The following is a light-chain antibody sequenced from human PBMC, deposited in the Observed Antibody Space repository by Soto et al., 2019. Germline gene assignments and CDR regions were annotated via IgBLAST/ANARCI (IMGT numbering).Light chain of an antibody. CDR1: SSDVGGYTY. Sequence: QSVLTQPRSVSGSPGQSVTISCTGTSSDVGGYTYVSWYQQHPGKAPRLLIYDVFKRPSGVPDRFSGSKSDSTASLTISGLQAEDEADYYCCSYAGAYRFVVFGGGTKLTVL. CDR2: DVF. V-gene: IGLV2-11*01. J-gene: IGLJ2*01. CDR3: CSYAGAYRFVV.